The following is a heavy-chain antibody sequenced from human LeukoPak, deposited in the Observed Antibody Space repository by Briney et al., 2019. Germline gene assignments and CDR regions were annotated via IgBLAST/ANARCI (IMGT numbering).Heavy chain of an antibody. Sequence: GGSLRLSCAASGFTFDDYTMHWVRQAPGKGLEWVSLISWDGGSTYYADSVKGRFTISRDNSKNSLYLQMNSLRTEDTALYCCAKVKGQQLAHGVLFDYWGQGTLVTVSS. CDR1: GFTFDDYT. D-gene: IGHD6-13*01. CDR3: AKVKGQQLAHGVLFDY. V-gene: IGHV3-43*01. CDR2: ISWDGGST. J-gene: IGHJ4*02.